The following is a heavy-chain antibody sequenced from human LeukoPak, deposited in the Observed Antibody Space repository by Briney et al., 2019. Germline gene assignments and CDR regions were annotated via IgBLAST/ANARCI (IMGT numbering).Heavy chain of an antibody. CDR1: GYTFTSHY. Sequence: GASVKVSCKASGYTFTSHYIHWVRQAPGQGLEWMGIINPNGGSTSYAQNFQGRVTMTRDTSTSTVYMELSSLRSEDTAVYYCARDPLWFGSLKAFDIWGQGTMVTVSS. J-gene: IGHJ3*02. D-gene: IGHD3-10*01. CDR3: ARDPLWFGSLKAFDI. V-gene: IGHV1-46*01. CDR2: INPNGGST.